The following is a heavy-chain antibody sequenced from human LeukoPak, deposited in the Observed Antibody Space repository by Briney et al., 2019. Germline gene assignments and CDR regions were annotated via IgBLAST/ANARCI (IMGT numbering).Heavy chain of an antibody. D-gene: IGHD3-10*01. CDR1: GGSISSYY. J-gene: IGHJ4*02. CDR2: IYYSGST. V-gene: IGHV4-59*01. CDR3: ARASITMVSDY. Sequence: PSETLSLTCTVSGGSISSYYWSSIRQPPGKGLEWIGYIYYSGSTNYNPSLQSRVTISVDTSKNHFSLKLTSVTAADTAVYYCARASITMVSDYWGQGTLVTVSS.